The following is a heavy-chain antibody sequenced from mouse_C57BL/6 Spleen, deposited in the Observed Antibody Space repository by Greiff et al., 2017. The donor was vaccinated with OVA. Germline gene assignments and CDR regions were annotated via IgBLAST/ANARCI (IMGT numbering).Heavy chain of an antibody. D-gene: IGHD1-1*01. J-gene: IGHJ2*01. V-gene: IGHV14-4*01. CDR2: IDPENGDT. Sequence: VQLQQSGAELVRPGASVKLSCTASGFNIKDDYMHWVKQRPEQGLEWIGWIDPENGDTEYASKFQGTATITADTSSNTAYLQRSSLTSEDTAVYYCTTGSNYVESNYWGQGTTLTVSS. CDR3: TTGSNYVESNY. CDR1: GFNIKDDY.